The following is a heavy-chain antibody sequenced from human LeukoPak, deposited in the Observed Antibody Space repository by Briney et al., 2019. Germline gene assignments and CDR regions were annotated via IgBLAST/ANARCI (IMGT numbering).Heavy chain of an antibody. CDR2: IYSGGST. CDR1: GFTFSSYW. Sequence: GGSLRLSCAASGFTFSSYWMSWVRQAPGKGLEWVSVIYSGGSTYYADSVKGRFTISRDNSKNTLYLQMNSLRAEDTAVYYCAREHSSGYSYDYWGQGTLVTVSS. D-gene: IGHD3-22*01. V-gene: IGHV3-53*01. CDR3: AREHSSGYSYDY. J-gene: IGHJ4*02.